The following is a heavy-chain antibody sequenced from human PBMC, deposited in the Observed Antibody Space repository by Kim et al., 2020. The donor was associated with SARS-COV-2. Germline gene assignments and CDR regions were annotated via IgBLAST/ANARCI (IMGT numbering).Heavy chain of an antibody. D-gene: IGHD2-15*01. J-gene: IGHJ5*02. CDR2: VSHSGST. Sequence: SETLSLTCAVYGGSFSGYYWSWIRQPPGTGLELNGEVSHSGSTNYNPSLTSRVTISVDTSKNQFSLRLSSVSAAATAVYYCARGGRSCSGGSCYANWFDPWGQGTLVTVSS. V-gene: IGHV4-34*01. CDR3: ARGGRSCSGGSCYANWFDP. CDR1: GGSFSGYY.